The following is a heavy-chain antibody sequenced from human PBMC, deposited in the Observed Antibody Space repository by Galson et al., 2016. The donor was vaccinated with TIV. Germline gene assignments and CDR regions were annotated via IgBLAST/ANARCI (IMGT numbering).Heavy chain of an antibody. CDR1: GGSIYSGDYY. J-gene: IGHJ6*02. V-gene: IGHV4-30-4*01. Sequence: LSLTCTVSGGSIYSGDYYWSWIRQPPGKGLEWIGYIYHSGRTYYNPSLQSRLSMSVDTSRNQFSLRLSSVTAADTAVYYCSRGGGVLRYFDWLPHYGMDVWGQGTTVTVSS. CDR3: SRGGGVLRYFDWLPHYGMDV. D-gene: IGHD3-9*01. CDR2: IYHSGRT.